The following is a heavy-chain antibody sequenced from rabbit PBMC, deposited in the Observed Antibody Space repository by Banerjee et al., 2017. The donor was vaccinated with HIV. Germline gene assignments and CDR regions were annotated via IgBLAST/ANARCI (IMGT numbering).Heavy chain of an antibody. D-gene: IGHD2-1*01. CDR3: ARGWATMTVNYFNL. J-gene: IGHJ4*01. Sequence: QSLEESGGDLVKPGASLTLTCTASGFSFSSSYWISWVRQAPGKGLEWIACIYAGSSGSTKYASWVNGRFTISSHNAQNTLYLQLNSLTAADTATYFCARGWATMTVNYFNLWGQGTLVTVS. CDR2: IYAGSSGST. CDR1: GFSFSSSYW. V-gene: IGHV1S40*01.